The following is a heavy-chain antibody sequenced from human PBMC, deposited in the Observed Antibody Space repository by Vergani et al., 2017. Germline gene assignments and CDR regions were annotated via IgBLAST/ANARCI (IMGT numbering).Heavy chain of an antibody. J-gene: IGHJ4*02. V-gene: IGHV3-33*01. CDR3: ARILLDGYNSGASDY. D-gene: IGHD5-24*01. CDR2: IWYDGSNK. Sequence: QVQLVESGGGVVQPGRSLRLSCAASGFTFSSYGMHWVRQAPGKGLEWVAVIWYDGSNKYYADSVKGRFTISRDNSTNTLNLQMNSLRAEDTAVYYCARILLDGYNSGASDYWGQGTLVTVSS. CDR1: GFTFSSYG.